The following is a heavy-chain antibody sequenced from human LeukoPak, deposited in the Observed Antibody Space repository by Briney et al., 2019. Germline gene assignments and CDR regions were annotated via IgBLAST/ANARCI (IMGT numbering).Heavy chain of an antibody. CDR2: IYYSGST. CDR3: ARGRPVGYYFDY. CDR1: GDSISSYI. Sequence: SETLSLTCTVSGDSISSYIWSWIRQPPGKGLEWIAYIYYSGSTNYNPSPKSRVTISVDTSKNQFSLKLSSVTAADTAVYYCARGRPVGYYFDYWGQGTLVTVSS. V-gene: IGHV4-59*01. J-gene: IGHJ4*02. D-gene: IGHD3-16*01.